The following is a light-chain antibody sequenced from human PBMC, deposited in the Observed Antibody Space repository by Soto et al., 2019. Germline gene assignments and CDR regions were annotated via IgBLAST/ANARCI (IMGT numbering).Light chain of an antibody. CDR1: SSNVGSNY. J-gene: IGLJ3*02. CDR2: RNN. CDR3: AAWDDNLGGLWV. Sequence: QSVLTQPPSASGTPGQRVTISCSGSSSNVGSNYVYWYRQFPGTAPKLVIYRNNLRPSGVPDHFSGSKSGTSASLAISGLRSEDEADYYCAAWDDNLGGLWVFGGGTKVTVL. V-gene: IGLV1-47*01.